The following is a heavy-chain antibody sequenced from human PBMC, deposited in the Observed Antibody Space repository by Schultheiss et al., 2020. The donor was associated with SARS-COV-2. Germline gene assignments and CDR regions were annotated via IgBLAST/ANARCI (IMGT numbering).Heavy chain of an antibody. CDR2: IYYSGST. Sequence: SETLSLTCTVSGGSISSGGYYWSWIRQHPGKGLEWIRYIYYSGSTYYNPSLKSRVTISVDTSKNQFSLKLSSVTAADTAVYYCASVPNSNWNDGYWGQGTLVTVSS. CDR3: ASVPNSNWNDGY. D-gene: IGHD1-20*01. CDR1: GGSISSGGYY. J-gene: IGHJ4*02. V-gene: IGHV4-31*03.